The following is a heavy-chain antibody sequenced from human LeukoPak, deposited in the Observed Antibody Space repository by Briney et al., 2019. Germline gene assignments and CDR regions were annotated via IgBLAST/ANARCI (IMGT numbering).Heavy chain of an antibody. V-gene: IGHV3-15*01. D-gene: IGHD1-26*01. CDR3: TTVGTTSPIAEEYFDY. CDR1: GFTFYNAW. J-gene: IGHJ4*02. Sequence: GGSLRLSCAASGFTFYNAWVNWVRQAPGKGLEWVGRVKSKTDGGTTDYAAPVKGRFTISRDDSENTLFLQLNSLKTEDTALYYCTTVGTTSPIAEEYFDYWGQGTLVTVSS. CDR2: VKSKTDGGTT.